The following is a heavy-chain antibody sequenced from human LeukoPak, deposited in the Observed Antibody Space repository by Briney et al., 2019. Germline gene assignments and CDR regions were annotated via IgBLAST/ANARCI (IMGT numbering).Heavy chain of an antibody. CDR2: INHNGNVN. CDR3: ARGERITMVRGATYYYYYGMDV. V-gene: IGHV3-7*03. CDR1: GFTFSSYW. D-gene: IGHD3-10*01. J-gene: IGHJ6*02. Sequence: GGSLRLSCAASGFTFSSYWMNWARQAPGKGLEWVASINHNGNVNYYVDSVKGRFTISRDNAKNSLYLQMSNLRAEDTAVYYCARGERITMVRGATYYYYYGMDVWGQGTTVTVSS.